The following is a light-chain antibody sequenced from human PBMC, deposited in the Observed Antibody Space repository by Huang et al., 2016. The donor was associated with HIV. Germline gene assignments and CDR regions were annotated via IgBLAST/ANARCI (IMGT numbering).Light chain of an antibody. J-gene: IGKJ4*01. CDR1: QSLLHSDGNTY. V-gene: IGKV2-30*02. Sequence: DVVMTQSPLSLPVTLGQPASISCRSSQSLLHSDGNTYLIWLQQRPGLSPRRLIYKVSNRDSGVPDRFSGSGSGSDFTLRISRVEPEDVGVYYCMQGTHWPLTFGGGTKVEIK. CDR2: KVS. CDR3: MQGTHWPLT.